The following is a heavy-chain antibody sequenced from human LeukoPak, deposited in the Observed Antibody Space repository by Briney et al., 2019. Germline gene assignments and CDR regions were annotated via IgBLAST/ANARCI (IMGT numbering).Heavy chain of an antibody. V-gene: IGHV1-18*04. J-gene: IGHJ4*02. Sequence: GASVKVSCKASGYTFTGYYMHWVRQAPGQGLEWMRWISAYNGITNYAQKLQGRVTMTTDTSTSTAYMELRSLRSDDTAVYYCARSDGQYIIGGYYFDYWGQGTLVTVSS. CDR2: ISAYNGIT. CDR1: GYTFTGYY. D-gene: IGHD3-16*01. CDR3: ARSDGQYIIGGYYFDY.